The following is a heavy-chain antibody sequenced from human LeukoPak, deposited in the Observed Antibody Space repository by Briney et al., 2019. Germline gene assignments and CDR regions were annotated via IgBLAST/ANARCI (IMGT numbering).Heavy chain of an antibody. CDR2: IYYSGST. V-gene: IGHV4-59*01. CDR1: GGSISSYY. Sequence: PSETLSLTCTVSGGSISSYYWSWIRQPPGKGLEWIGYIYYSGSTNYNPSLKSRVTISVDTSKNQFSLKLSSVTAADTAAYYCARDVSGWPPAPHFDYWGQGTLVTVSS. J-gene: IGHJ4*02. CDR3: ARDVSGWPPAPHFDY. D-gene: IGHD6-19*01.